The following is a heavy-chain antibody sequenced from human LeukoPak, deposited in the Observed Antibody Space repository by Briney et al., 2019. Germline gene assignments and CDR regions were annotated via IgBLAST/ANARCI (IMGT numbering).Heavy chain of an antibody. D-gene: IGHD3-16*02. CDR3: ARGGRYLPF. CDR1: GYSFNNYD. J-gene: IGHJ3*01. CDR2: IHPNSGNT. V-gene: IGHV1-8*03. Sequence: ASVKVSCKTSGYSFNNYDISWLRQASGQGLEWVGWIHPNSGNTDYPQKFQGRVTITRDTSKRMAYMELSRLRSDDTAIYYCARGGRYLPFWGQGTMVIVSS.